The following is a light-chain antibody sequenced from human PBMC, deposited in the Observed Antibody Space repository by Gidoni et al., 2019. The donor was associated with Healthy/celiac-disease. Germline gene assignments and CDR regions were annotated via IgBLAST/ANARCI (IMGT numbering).Light chain of an antibody. CDR1: QSVSSN. CDR3: QQYNNWPPVFT. Sequence: EIVMTQSPATLSVSPGERATLSCRASQSVSSNLAWYQQKPGQAPRLLIYGASTRATGIPARFSGSGSGTEFTLTISSLQSEDFAFYYCQQYNNWPPVFTVXPXTKVDIK. CDR2: GAS. V-gene: IGKV3-15*01. J-gene: IGKJ3*01.